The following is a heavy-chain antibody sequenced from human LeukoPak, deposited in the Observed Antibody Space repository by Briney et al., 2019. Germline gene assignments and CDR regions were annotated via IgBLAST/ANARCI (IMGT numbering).Heavy chain of an antibody. CDR3: ARRGPPDYFDY. CDR1: GGPISSSY. Sequence: SETLSLTCSVSGGPISSSYWSWMRQPPGKGLEWIGYIYYSGSTNYNPSLRSRITISVDTSKNHFSLKLSSVTAADTAVCYCARRGPPDYFDYWGQGSLVTVSS. J-gene: IGHJ4*02. V-gene: IGHV4-59*08. D-gene: IGHD3-10*01. CDR2: IYYSGST.